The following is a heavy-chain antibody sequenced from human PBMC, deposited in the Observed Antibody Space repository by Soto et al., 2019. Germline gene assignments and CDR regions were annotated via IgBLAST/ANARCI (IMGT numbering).Heavy chain of an antibody. Sequence: SVKVSCKASAGTFSSYAISWVRQPPGQELEWMGGIIPIFGTAKYAQKLQGIVTITADETTSRAYIELRGLRSEDTAVYYCARDHYYGSGSSTNCFDLWGQGTLVTVSS. CDR1: AGTFSSYA. CDR3: ARDHYYGSGSSTNCFDL. J-gene: IGHJ5*02. CDR2: IIPIFGTA. D-gene: IGHD3-10*01. V-gene: IGHV1-69*13.